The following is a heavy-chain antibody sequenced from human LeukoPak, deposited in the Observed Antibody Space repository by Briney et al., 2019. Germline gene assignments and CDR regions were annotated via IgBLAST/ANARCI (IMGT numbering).Heavy chain of an antibody. Sequence: GGSLRLSCAASGFTVSSNYMSWVRQAPGKGLEWVSVIYSGGSTYYADSVKGRFTISRDNSKNTLYLQMNSLRAEDTAVYYCARDADYYDSSGDYWGQGTLVTVSS. J-gene: IGHJ4*02. CDR2: IYSGGST. D-gene: IGHD3-22*01. V-gene: IGHV3-53*01. CDR1: GFTVSSNY. CDR3: ARDADYYDSSGDY.